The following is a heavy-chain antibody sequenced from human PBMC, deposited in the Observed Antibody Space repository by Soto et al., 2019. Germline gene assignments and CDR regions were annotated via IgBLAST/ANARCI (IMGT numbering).Heavy chain of an antibody. D-gene: IGHD2-15*01. CDR2: IGISGDT. CDR3: ARGQEVGAHFFDS. J-gene: IGHJ4*02. V-gene: IGHV3-13*04. CDR1: GFTFSKFD. Sequence: VGALRLSCEASGFTFSKFDMPWVRQPTGKGLEWVSTIGISGDTYYAVSVKGRFTISRDNAKNSLSLQMNSLRAGDTALYFCARGQEVGAHFFDSWGQGTQVTVSS.